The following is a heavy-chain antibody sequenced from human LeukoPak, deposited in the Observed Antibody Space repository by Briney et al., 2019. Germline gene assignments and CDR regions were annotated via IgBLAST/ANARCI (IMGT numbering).Heavy chain of an antibody. CDR3: ARSSITIFGPFDY. CDR1: GYTFTGYY. Sequence: ASVKVSCKASGYTFTGYYMHWVRQAPGQGLEWMGWINPNSGDTSSAQMFQGRVTMTRDTSISTAYMELTSLRSDDTAVYYCARSSITIFGPFDYWGQGTLVTVSS. V-gene: IGHV1-2*02. CDR2: INPNSGDT. D-gene: IGHD3-3*01. J-gene: IGHJ4*02.